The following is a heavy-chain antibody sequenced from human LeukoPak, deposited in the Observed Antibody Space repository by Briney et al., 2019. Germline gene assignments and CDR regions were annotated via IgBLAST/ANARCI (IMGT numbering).Heavy chain of an antibody. CDR1: GGSFSGYY. CDR3: AIGVVGVIEVRVYYVDY. Sequence: KASETLSLTCAVYGGSFSGYYWSWIRQPPGKGLEWIGEINHSGITNYNPSLKSRVTMSLDTSKSQFSLKLSSVTAADTALYYCAIGVVGVIEVRVYYVDYWGQGTLVTVSS. D-gene: IGHD3-3*01. V-gene: IGHV4-34*01. J-gene: IGHJ4*02. CDR2: INHSGIT.